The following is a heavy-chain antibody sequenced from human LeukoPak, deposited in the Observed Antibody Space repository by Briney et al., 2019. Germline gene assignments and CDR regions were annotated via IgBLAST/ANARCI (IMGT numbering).Heavy chain of an antibody. J-gene: IGHJ4*02. CDR3: ARSGRGDY. V-gene: IGHV3-7*01. Sequence: GGSLRLSCAASGFTFSTYWMSWVRQAPGKGLEWVANLKQDGSETYYVDSVKGRFTISRDNAKNSLFLQMNSLRAEDTAVYYCARSGRGDYWGQGTLVTVSS. CDR1: GFTFSTYW. CDR2: LKQDGSET.